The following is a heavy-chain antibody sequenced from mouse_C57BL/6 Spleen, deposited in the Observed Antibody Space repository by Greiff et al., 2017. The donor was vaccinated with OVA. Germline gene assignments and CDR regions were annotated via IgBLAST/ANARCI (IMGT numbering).Heavy chain of an antibody. Sequence: EVQRVESGGGLVQPGGSLSLSCAASGFTFTDYYMSWVRQPPGKALEWLGFIRNKANGYTTEYSASVKGRFTISRDNSQSILYLQMNALRAEDSATYYCARSELTGYFDVWGTGTTVTVSS. J-gene: IGHJ1*03. CDR1: GFTFTDYY. D-gene: IGHD4-1*01. CDR2: IRNKANGYTT. V-gene: IGHV7-3*01. CDR3: ARSELTGYFDV.